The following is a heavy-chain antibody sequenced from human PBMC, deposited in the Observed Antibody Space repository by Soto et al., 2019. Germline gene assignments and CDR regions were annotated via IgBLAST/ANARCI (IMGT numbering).Heavy chain of an antibody. D-gene: IGHD6-6*01. CDR1: GGSISSSSYY. CDR2: IYYSGST. Sequence: SETLSLTCTVSGGSISSSSYYWGWIRQPPGKGLEWIGSIYYSGSTYYNPSLKSRVTISVDTSKNQFSLKLSSVTAADTAVYYCARQGWTFARQSAENWFDPWGQGTLVT. V-gene: IGHV4-39*01. CDR3: ARQGWTFARQSAENWFDP. J-gene: IGHJ5*02.